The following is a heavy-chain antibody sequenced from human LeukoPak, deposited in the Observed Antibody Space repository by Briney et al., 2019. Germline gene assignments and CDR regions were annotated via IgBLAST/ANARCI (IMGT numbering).Heavy chain of an antibody. Sequence: QPGGSLRLSCAASGFSVNSYYMSWVRQAPGRGLEWVSALSSGDNTHYADSVKGRFTISRDNSKNTLYLQMNSLRAEDTAVYYCAKEFGHGDSSSWGFDYWGQGTLVTVSS. D-gene: IGHD6-13*01. V-gene: IGHV3-53*05. CDR3: AKEFGHGDSSSWGFDY. J-gene: IGHJ4*02. CDR1: GFSVNSYY. CDR2: LSSGDNT.